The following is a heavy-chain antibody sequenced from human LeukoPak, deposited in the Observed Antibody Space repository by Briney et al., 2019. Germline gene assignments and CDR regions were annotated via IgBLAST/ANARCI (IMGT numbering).Heavy chain of an antibody. CDR1: GFTFSSYW. CDR3: ARLPDDYGDYKYFQH. J-gene: IGHJ1*01. CDR2: IKQDGSEK. V-gene: IGHV3-7*01. Sequence: NPGGSLRLSCAASGFTFSSYWMSWVRQAPGKGLEWVANIKQDGSEKYYVDSVKGRFTISRDNVKNSLYLQMNSLRAEDTAVYYCARLPDDYGDYKYFQHWGQGTLVTVSS. D-gene: IGHD4-17*01.